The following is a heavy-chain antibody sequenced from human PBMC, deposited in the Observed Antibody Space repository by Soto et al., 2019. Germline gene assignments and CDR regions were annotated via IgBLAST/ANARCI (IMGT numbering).Heavy chain of an antibody. CDR2: ISSSGGYT. CDR1: EFTFSDYY. J-gene: IGHJ6*02. Sequence: QVQLVESGGGLVKPGGSLRLSCVASEFTFSDYYMSWIRQAPRKGLEWVSYISSSGGYTNYADSVKGRFTISRDNAKNSLYRQMDSLRAEDTAVYYCARRIALVRRVKEYGMDVWGQGTTVIVSS. V-gene: IGHV3-11*06. CDR3: ARRIALVRRVKEYGMDV. D-gene: IGHD3-10*01.